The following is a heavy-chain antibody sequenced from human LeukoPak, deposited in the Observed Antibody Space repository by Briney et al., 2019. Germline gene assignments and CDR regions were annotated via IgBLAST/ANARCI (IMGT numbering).Heavy chain of an antibody. J-gene: IGHJ6*03. CDR2: ISSSGSTI. D-gene: IGHD3-16*01. Sequence: GGSLRLSCAASGFTFSSYEMNWVRQAPGKGLEWVSYISSSGSTIYYADSVKGRFTISRDNAKNTLYLQMNSLRPEDTAVYYCARDHVLSGNYYYYMDVWGKGTTVTISS. V-gene: IGHV3-48*03. CDR3: ARDHVLSGNYYYYMDV. CDR1: GFTFSSYE.